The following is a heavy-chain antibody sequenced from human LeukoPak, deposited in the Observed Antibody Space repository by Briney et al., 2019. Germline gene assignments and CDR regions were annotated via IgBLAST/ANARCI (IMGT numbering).Heavy chain of an antibody. CDR3: AKLGGGGMTTVTPSDY. CDR1: GFTFSSYV. V-gene: IGHV3-30*18. Sequence: PGGSLRLSCAASGFTFSSYVMHWVRQAPGKGLEWVTVISYDGSNKYYADSVKGRFTISRDNSKNTLYLQMNSLRAEDTAVYYCAKLGGGGMTTVTPSDYWGQGTLVTVSS. J-gene: IGHJ4*02. D-gene: IGHD4-17*01. CDR2: ISYDGSNK.